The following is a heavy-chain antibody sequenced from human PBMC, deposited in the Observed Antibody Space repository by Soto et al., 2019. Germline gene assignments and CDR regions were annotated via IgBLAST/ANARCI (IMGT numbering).Heavy chain of an antibody. CDR1: GFTFNIYG. V-gene: IGHV3-30*18. J-gene: IGHJ6*02. D-gene: IGHD5-18*01. Sequence: PGGSLRLSCVASGFTFNIYGIHWVRQAPGKGLEWVALISSDGSNKYYADSVKGRFTISRDNSKNTLYLQMNSLRAEDTAVYHCAKDFLTWIQLYHYGMDVWGQGTTVTVSS. CDR2: ISSDGSNK. CDR3: AKDFLTWIQLYHYGMDV.